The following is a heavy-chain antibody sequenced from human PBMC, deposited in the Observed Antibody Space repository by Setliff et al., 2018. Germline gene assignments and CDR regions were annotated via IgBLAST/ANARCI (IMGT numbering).Heavy chain of an antibody. J-gene: IGHJ6*03. V-gene: IGHV4-59*08. D-gene: IGHD3-3*01. CDR3: ARMTGFQYIDV. CDR2: VYYSGTA. CDR1: GGSLGTYY. Sequence: TSETLSLTCTVSGGSLGTYYWTLIRQPPGKGLEWIASVYYSGTAYYSPSLKSRVTMSVDTSKNQFSLTLTSVTAADTAVYYCARMTGFQYIDVWGKGTTVTVSS.